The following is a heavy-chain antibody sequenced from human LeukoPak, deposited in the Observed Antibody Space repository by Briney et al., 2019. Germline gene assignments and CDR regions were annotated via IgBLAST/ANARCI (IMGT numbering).Heavy chain of an antibody. Sequence: SETLSLTCTVSGGSISNYYWTWIRQPPGKGLEWIGFIYYTGSTNCNPSLRSRVTISVDSSKNQFSLKVNSVTAADTAVYYCARGDYFGSGLGDWGQGTLVTVSS. CDR3: ARGDYFGSGLGD. V-gene: IGHV4-59*01. CDR1: GGSISNYY. CDR2: IYYTGST. J-gene: IGHJ4*02. D-gene: IGHD3-10*01.